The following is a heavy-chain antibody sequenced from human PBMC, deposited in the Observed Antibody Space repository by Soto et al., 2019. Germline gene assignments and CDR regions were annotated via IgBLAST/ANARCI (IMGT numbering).Heavy chain of an antibody. CDR3: AKDTYYDSSSGYYVFDP. V-gene: IGHV3-30*18. Sequence: VQLVEAGGGVVQPGRSLRLSCAASGFTFSSYGIHWVRQAPGKGLEWVAVISHDGSKTNYADSVKGRGTISRDKSTDMVYLQMNSPRAEDTAVYYCAKDTYYDSSSGYYVFDPWGQGTVVTVSS. D-gene: IGHD3-22*01. J-gene: IGHJ5*02. CDR2: ISHDGSKT. CDR1: GFTFSSYG.